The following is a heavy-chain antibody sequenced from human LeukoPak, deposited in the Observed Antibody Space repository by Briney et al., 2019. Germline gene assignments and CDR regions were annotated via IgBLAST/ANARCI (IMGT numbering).Heavy chain of an antibody. V-gene: IGHV1-18*01. Sequence: ASVKVSCKASGYNFISYGVSWVRQAPGQGLEWMGWVSTYNGNTNYAQNLRYRVTMTTDPATSTAYMELTNLRSGDTAVYYCARSGYCSSSSCYRESDGLDFWGQGTMVTVSS. J-gene: IGHJ3*01. D-gene: IGHD2-2*01. CDR3: ARSGYCSSSSCYRESDGLDF. CDR2: VSTYNGNT. CDR1: GYNFISYG.